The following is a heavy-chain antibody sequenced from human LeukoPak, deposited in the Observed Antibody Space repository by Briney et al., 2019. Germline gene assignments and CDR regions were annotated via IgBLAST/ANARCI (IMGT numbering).Heavy chain of an antibody. CDR2: IYYSGST. CDR3: ARGGRDGDYYYYMDV. D-gene: IGHD3-10*01. Sequence: SETLSLTCAVYGGSFSGYYWSWIRQPPGKGLEWIGYIYYSGSTNYNPSLKSRVTISVDTSKNQFSLKLSSVTAADTAVYYCARGGRDGDYYYYMDVWGKGTTVTVSS. CDR1: GGSFSGYY. J-gene: IGHJ6*03. V-gene: IGHV4-59*01.